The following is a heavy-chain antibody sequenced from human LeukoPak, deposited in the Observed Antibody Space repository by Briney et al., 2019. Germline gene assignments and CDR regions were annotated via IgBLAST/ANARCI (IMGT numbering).Heavy chain of an antibody. Sequence: PGRSLRLSCGASGFTFSSYGMHWVRQAPGKGLEWVAIIYYDGSNKYYADSVKGRFAISRDNSKNMVHLQMNSLRAEDTAVYFCARGSQGIASAKDYWGQGTLVTVSS. J-gene: IGHJ4*02. CDR3: ARGSQGIASAKDY. CDR2: IYYDGSNK. D-gene: IGHD6-13*01. CDR1: GFTFSSYG. V-gene: IGHV3-33*01.